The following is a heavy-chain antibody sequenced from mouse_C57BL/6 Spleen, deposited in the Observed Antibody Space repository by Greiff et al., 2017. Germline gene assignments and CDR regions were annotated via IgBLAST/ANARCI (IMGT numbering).Heavy chain of an antibody. Sequence: VQLQQPGAELVKPGASVKLSCKASGYTFTSYWMHWVKQRPGQGLEWIGMIHPNSGSTNYNEKFKSKATLTVDKSSSTAYMQLSSLTSEDSAVYYCARGQPYYYAMDYWGQGTSVTVSS. V-gene: IGHV1-64*01. CDR3: ARGQPYYYAMDY. J-gene: IGHJ4*01. CDR1: GYTFTSYW. CDR2: IHPNSGST. D-gene: IGHD3-3*01.